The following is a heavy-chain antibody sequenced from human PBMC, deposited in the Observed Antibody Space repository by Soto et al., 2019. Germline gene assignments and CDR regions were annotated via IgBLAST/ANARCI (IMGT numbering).Heavy chain of an antibody. CDR1: GFTFSSYA. D-gene: IGHD3-10*01. Sequence: RRLSCAASGFTFSSYAMSWVRQAPGKGLEWVSAISGSGGSTYYADSVKGRFTISRDNSKNTLFLQMNSLRAEDTAVYYCAKEDDGSGSYFRNALDYWGQGTLVTVSS. V-gene: IGHV3-23*01. CDR3: AKEDDGSGSYFRNALDY. J-gene: IGHJ4*02. CDR2: ISGSGGST.